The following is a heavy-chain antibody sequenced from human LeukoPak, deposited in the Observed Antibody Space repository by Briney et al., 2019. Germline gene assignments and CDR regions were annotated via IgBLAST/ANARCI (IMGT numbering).Heavy chain of an antibody. J-gene: IGHJ3*02. CDR3: ARDAGYDSSGYDAFDI. Sequence: ASVKVSCKASGYTFTSYGISWVRQAPGQGLEWMGWISAYNGNTNYAQKLQGRVTMTTDTSTSTAYMELRSRRSDDTAVYYCARDAGYDSSGYDAFDIWGQGTMVTVSS. V-gene: IGHV1-18*01. D-gene: IGHD3-22*01. CDR2: ISAYNGNT. CDR1: GYTFTSYG.